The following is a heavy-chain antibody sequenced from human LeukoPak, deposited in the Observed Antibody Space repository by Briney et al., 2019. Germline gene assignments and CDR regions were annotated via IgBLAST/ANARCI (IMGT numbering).Heavy chain of an antibody. V-gene: IGHV4-59*10. Sequence: SETLSLTCAVYGGSFSGYYWSWIRQPAGKGLEWIGRIYTSGSTNYNPSLKSRVTISVDSSKNQFSLKLSSVTAADTAVYYCARVGGYCSTTTCYPFYFEYWGQGTLVTVSS. CDR2: IYTSGST. CDR1: GGSFSGYY. J-gene: IGHJ4*02. D-gene: IGHD2-2*01. CDR3: ARVGGYCSTTTCYPFYFEY.